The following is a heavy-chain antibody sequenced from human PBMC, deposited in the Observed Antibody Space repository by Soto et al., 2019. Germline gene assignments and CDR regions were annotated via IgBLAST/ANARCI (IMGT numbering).Heavy chain of an antibody. Sequence: APVRVSCKGSGYSFTTYNIHWVRQAPGQGIEWMGAVNPSSGSTSYAQKVQGRVTLTRDTSTRTVYTELGGLRAEYAAVCYCGRGDRDALYVWGQGTSVT. CDR3: GRGDRDALYV. CDR2: VNPSSGST. J-gene: IGHJ3*01. CDR1: GYSFTTYN. V-gene: IGHV1-46*01.